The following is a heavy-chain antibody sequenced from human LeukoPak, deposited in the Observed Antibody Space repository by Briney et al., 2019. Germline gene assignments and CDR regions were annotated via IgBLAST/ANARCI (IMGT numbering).Heavy chain of an antibody. CDR1: GFTFSSYE. CDR2: ISSSGSTI. V-gene: IGHV3-48*03. J-gene: IGHJ4*02. CDR3: ARVSRLEVRF. D-gene: IGHD1-7*01. Sequence: GGSLRLSCAASGFTFSSYEMNWVRQAPGKGLEWVSYISSSGSTIYYADSVKGRFTISRDNVKNSLYLQMNSLRDEDTAVYYCARVSRLEVRFWGQGTLVTVSS.